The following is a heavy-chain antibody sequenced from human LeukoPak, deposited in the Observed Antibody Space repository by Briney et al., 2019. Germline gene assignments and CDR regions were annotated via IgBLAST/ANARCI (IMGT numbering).Heavy chain of an antibody. D-gene: IGHD3-10*01. V-gene: IGHV1-8*01. J-gene: IGHJ6*03. CDR3: ARSRYYGSGSYSYYYYYMDV. Sequence: ASVKVSCKASGYTFTSYDINWVRQATGQGLEWMGWMNPNSGNTGYAQRFQGRVTMTRNTSISTAYMELSSLRSEDTAVYYCARSRYYGSGSYSYYYYYMDVWGKGTTVTVSS. CDR2: MNPNSGNT. CDR1: GYTFTSYD.